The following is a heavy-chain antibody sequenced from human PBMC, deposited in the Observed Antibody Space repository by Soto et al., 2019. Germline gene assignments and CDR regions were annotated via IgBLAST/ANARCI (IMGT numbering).Heavy chain of an antibody. D-gene: IGHD3-22*01. CDR1: GFTFSSYG. V-gene: IGHV3-30*18. CDR3: AKEYYYDSSGYGRDGAFDI. CDR2: ISYDGSNK. Sequence: GGSLRLSCAASGFTFSSYGMHWVRQAPGKGLEWVAVISYDGSNKYYADSVKGRFTISRDNSKNTLYLQMNSLRAEDTAVYYCAKEYYYDSSGYGRDGAFDIWGQGTMVTVSS. J-gene: IGHJ3*02.